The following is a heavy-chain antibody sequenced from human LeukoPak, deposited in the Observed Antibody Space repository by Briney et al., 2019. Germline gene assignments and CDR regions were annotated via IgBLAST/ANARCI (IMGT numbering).Heavy chain of an antibody. J-gene: IGHJ5*02. Sequence: SETLSLTCAVSGGSISSGGYSWWWVRQPPGKGLEWIGYVFTTGTTYYNPSLNSRVTISLDMSKNQFSLKLTSVTAADTAVYYCAREMNYYDSSGYYWNWFDPWGQGTLVTVSS. D-gene: IGHD3-22*01. CDR2: VFTTGTT. V-gene: IGHV4-30-4*07. CDR3: AREMNYYDSSGYYWNWFDP. CDR1: GGSISSGGYS.